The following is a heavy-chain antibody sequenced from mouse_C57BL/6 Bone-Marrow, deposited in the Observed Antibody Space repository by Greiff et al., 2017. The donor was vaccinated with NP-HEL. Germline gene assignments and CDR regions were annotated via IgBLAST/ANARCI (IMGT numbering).Heavy chain of an antibody. D-gene: IGHD4-1*01. CDR2: IYPRSGNT. Sequence: VQLQQSGAELARPGASVKLSCKASGYTFTSYGISWVKQRTGQGLEWIGEIYPRSGNTYTNEKLKGKATLTDDISSSAPYMELRGLSSDDSAVYFCARERLGLDYWGQGTTLTVSS. CDR3: ARERLGLDY. J-gene: IGHJ2*01. V-gene: IGHV1-81*01. CDR1: GYTFTSYG.